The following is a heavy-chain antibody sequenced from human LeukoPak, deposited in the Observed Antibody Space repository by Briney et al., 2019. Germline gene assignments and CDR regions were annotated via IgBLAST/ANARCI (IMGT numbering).Heavy chain of an antibody. J-gene: IGHJ6*02. V-gene: IGHV3-7*05. CDR1: GFTLSSNY. D-gene: IGHD6-13*01. CDR3: ARGPSGESSWTYYYYGMDV. Sequence: GGSLRLSCAASGFTLSSNYMSWVRQAPGKGLEWVANIKQDGSEKYYVDSVKGRFTISRDNAKNSLYLQMNSLRAEDPAVYYCARGPSGESSWTYYYYGMDVWGQGTTVTVSS. CDR2: IKQDGSEK.